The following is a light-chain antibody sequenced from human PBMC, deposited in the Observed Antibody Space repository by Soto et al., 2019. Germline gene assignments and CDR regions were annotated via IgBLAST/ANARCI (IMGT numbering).Light chain of an antibody. Sequence: DIQMTQSPSSVSASVGDRVTITCRASQNIRSWLAWYQQKPGKAPKLLIYAASNLQSGVPSRFSGSGSGTDFTLTISSLQPEDFATYYCEQANSFPITYGQGTRLEIK. CDR2: AAS. V-gene: IGKV1-12*01. CDR1: QNIRSW. J-gene: IGKJ5*01. CDR3: EQANSFPIT.